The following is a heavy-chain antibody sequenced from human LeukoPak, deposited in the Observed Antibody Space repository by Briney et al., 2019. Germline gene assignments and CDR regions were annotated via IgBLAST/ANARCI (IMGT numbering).Heavy chain of an antibody. CDR1: GFTFSDYY. CDR2: ISSSGGTI. Sequence: GGSLRLSCAASGFTFSDYYMSWIRQAPGKGLEWVSYISSSGGTIYYADSVKGRFTISRDNSKNTLYLQMNSLRAEDTAVYYCARDLGRGTRHWFDPWGQGTLVTVSS. CDR3: ARDLGRGTRHWFDP. J-gene: IGHJ5*02. D-gene: IGHD1-1*01. V-gene: IGHV3-11*04.